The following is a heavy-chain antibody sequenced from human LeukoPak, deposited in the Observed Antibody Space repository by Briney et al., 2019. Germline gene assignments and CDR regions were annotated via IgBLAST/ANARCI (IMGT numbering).Heavy chain of an antibody. V-gene: IGHV6-1*01. J-gene: IGHJ4*02. CDR3: ARDFHYCSSTSCSMGYFDY. Sequence: SQTLSLTCAISGDSVSSNSAAWNWIRQSPSRGLEWLGRTYYRSKWYNDYAVSVKSRITINPDTSKNQFSLQLNSVTPEDTAVYYCARDFHYCSSTSCSMGYFDYWGQGTLVTVSS. D-gene: IGHD2-2*01. CDR1: GDSVSSNSAA. CDR2: TYYRSKWYN.